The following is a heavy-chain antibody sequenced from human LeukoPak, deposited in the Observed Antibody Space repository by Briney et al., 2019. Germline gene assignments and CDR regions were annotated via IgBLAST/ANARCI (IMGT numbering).Heavy chain of an antibody. CDR3: ARGIVGTTHDAFDI. CDR1: GGSVSRYS. V-gene: IGHV4-59*02. D-gene: IGHD1-26*01. J-gene: IGHJ3*02. Sequence: SETLSLTCTVSGGSVSRYSWTWIRQPPGKGLEWIAHIYHSERTNNNPSLQSRVTISLDTSKNQFSLKLASVTAADTAVYYCARGIVGTTHDAFDIWGQGTMVTVSS. CDR2: IYHSERT.